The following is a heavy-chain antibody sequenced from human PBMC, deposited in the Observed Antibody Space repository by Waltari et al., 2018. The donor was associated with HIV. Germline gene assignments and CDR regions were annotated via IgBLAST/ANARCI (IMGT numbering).Heavy chain of an antibody. D-gene: IGHD6-6*01. V-gene: IGHV3-7*01. CDR3: ARDAYSSSVAWFDP. J-gene: IGHJ5*02. CDR1: GFTFSSYW. CDR2: IKQDGSEK. Sequence: EVQLVESGGGLVQPGGSLRLSCAASGFTFSSYWMSWVRQAPGKGREWGANIKQDGSEKYYVDSVKGRFTISRDNAKNSLYLQMNSLRAEDTAVYYCARDAYSSSVAWFDPWGQGTLVTVSS.